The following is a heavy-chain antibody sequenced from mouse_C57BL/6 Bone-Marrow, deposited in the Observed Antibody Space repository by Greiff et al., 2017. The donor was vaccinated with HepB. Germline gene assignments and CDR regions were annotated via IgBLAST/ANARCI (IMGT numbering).Heavy chain of an antibody. Sequence: VQLQQSGPELVKPGASVKIPCKASGYTFTDYNMYWVKQSHGKSLEWIGDINPNNGGTIYNQKFKGKATLTVDKSSSTAYMELRSLTSEDTAVYYCARRGSSSFAYWGQGTLVTVSA. D-gene: IGHD1-1*01. J-gene: IGHJ3*01. CDR2: INPNNGGT. CDR3: ARRGSSSFAY. V-gene: IGHV1-18*01. CDR1: GYTFTDYN.